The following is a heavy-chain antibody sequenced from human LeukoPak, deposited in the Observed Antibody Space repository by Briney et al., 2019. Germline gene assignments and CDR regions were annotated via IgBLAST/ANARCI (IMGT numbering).Heavy chain of an antibody. CDR3: ARSSSSWEHIDY. CDR2: ISSSGSTI. Sequence: GGSLRLSCAASGFTFSDYYMSWIRQAPGKGLECVSYISSSGSTIYYADSVKGRFTISRDNAKNSLYLQMNSLRAEDTAVYYCARSSSSWEHIDYWGQGTLVTVSS. J-gene: IGHJ4*02. V-gene: IGHV3-11*01. CDR1: GFTFSDYY. D-gene: IGHD6-13*01.